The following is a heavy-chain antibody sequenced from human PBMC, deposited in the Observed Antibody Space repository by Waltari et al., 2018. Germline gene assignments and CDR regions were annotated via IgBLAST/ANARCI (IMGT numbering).Heavy chain of an antibody. CDR3: AGYSSGYPYYFDY. CDR2: IYYSGST. Sequence: QVQLQESGPGLVKPSATLSLTCTVSGGSISSYYRSWIRQPPGKGLEWIGYIYYSGSTNYNPSLKSRVTISVDTSKNQFSLKLSSVTAADTAVYYCAGYSSGYPYYFDYWGQGTLVTVSS. J-gene: IGHJ4*02. CDR1: GGSISSYY. D-gene: IGHD3-22*01. V-gene: IGHV4-59*01.